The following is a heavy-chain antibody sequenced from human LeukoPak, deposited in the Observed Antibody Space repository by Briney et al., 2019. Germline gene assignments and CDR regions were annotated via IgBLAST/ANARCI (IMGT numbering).Heavy chain of an antibody. Sequence: GGSLRLSCAASGFIFDDYTMHWVRQTPGKGLEWVSLISWDGGNTYYADSVKGRFTLSRDNAKKSLYLQMNSLRAEDTAVYYCARVGGITLALAPSPFPDYNYYYMDVWGKGTTVTVSS. CDR1: GFIFDDYT. D-gene: IGHD3-10*01. J-gene: IGHJ6*03. CDR3: ARVGGITLALAPSPFPDYNYYYMDV. V-gene: IGHV3-43D*04. CDR2: ISWDGGNT.